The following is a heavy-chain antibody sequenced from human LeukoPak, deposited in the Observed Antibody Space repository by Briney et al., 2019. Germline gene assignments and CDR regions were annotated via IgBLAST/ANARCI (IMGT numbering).Heavy chain of an antibody. CDR3: ARGLETGSSSWSENWFDP. Sequence: ASVKVCCKSSGYTFTRYGISWVRQAPGQGLEWRGWISAYNGNTNYAQKLQGRVTMTTDTSTSTAYMELRSLRSDDTAVYYCARGLETGSSSWSENWFDPWGQGTLVTVSS. CDR2: ISAYNGNT. CDR1: GYTFTRYG. J-gene: IGHJ5*02. V-gene: IGHV1-18*01. D-gene: IGHD6-13*01.